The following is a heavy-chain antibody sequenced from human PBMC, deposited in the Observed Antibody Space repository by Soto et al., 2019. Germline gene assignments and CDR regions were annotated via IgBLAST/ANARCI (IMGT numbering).Heavy chain of an antibody. CDR2: IYYSGST. J-gene: IGHJ4*02. V-gene: IGHV4-59*01. CDR3: AREVYSSSSRQVLYFDY. D-gene: IGHD6-6*01. CDR1: GGSISSYY. Sequence: SETLSLTCTVSGGSISSYYWSWIRQPPGKGLEWIGYIYYSGSTNYNPSLKSRVTISVDTSKNQFSLKLSSVTAADTAVYYCAREVYSSSSRQVLYFDYWGQGTLVTVSS.